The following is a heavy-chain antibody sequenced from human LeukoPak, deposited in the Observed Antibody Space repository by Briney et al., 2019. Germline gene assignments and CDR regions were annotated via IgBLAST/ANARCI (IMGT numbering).Heavy chain of an antibody. D-gene: IGHD5-12*01. CDR3: ASLGGGYDSSDY. V-gene: IGHV1-46*01. CDR2: INPSGGST. J-gene: IGHJ4*02. CDR1: GYTFTSYY. Sequence: ASVKVSCKASGYTFTSYYMHWVRQAPGQGVEWMGIINPSGGSTSYAQKFQGRVTMTRDTSTSTVYMELSSLRSEDTAVYYCASLGGGYDSSDYWGQGTLVTVSS.